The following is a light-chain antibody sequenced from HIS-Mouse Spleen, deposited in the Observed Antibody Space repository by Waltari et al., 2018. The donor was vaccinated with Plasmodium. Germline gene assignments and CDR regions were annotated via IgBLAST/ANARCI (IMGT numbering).Light chain of an antibody. CDR3: YSTDSSGNHRV. CDR1: AFPKKY. Sequence: SYELTQPPSVSVSPGQTARITGSGDAFPKKYAYWYQQKSGQAPALVIYDDSKRPSGIPVRCSGSSSGTMATLTISGAQVEDEADYYCYSTDSSGNHRVFGGGTKLTVL. J-gene: IGLJ3*02. CDR2: DDS. V-gene: IGLV3-10*01.